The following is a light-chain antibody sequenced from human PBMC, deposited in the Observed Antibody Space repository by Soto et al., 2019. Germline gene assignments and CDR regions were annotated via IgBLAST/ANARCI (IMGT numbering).Light chain of an antibody. V-gene: IGKV1-33*01. CDR2: DAS. CDR1: QTIYNY. J-gene: IGKJ5*01. CDR3: QHYDNLPDT. Sequence: DNQMTQSPSSLSASVGDRVTSTCQASQTIYNYLNWYQQKPGKAPKLLIYDASNLETGVPARFSGSGSGTDFTFTISSLQPEDIATYYCQHYDNLPDTFGQGTSLEIK.